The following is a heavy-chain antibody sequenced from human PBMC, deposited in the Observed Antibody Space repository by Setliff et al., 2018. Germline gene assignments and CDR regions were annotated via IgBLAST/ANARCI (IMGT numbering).Heavy chain of an antibody. CDR2: IYTSGST. V-gene: IGHV4-61*09. D-gene: IGHD2-2*01. Sequence: SETLSLTCTVSGGSISSGSYYWSWIRQPAGKGLEWIGHIYTSGSTNYNPSLKSRVTISVDTSKSQFSLKLSSVTAAGTAVYYCATNPYQLLNFDYWGQGTLVTVSS. J-gene: IGHJ4*02. CDR3: ATNPYQLLNFDY. CDR1: GGSISSGSYY.